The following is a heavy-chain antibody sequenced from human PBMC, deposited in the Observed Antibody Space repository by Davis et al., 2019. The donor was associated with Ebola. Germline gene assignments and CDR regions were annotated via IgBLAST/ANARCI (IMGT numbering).Heavy chain of an antibody. V-gene: IGHV3-30*18. D-gene: IGHD1-1*01. CDR3: AKVERPL. Sequence: GESLKISCAASGLTSSSYGMHWVRQAPGKGLEWVAVISYDGSNKYYADSVKGRFTISRDNSKNTLYLQMNSLRAEDTAVYYCAKVERPLWGQGTLVTVSS. CDR1: GLTSSSYG. J-gene: IGHJ4*02. CDR2: ISYDGSNK.